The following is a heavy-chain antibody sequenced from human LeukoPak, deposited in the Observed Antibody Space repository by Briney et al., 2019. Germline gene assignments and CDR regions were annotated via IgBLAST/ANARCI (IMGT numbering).Heavy chain of an antibody. D-gene: IGHD6-13*01. CDR2: IGPSRGNT. J-gene: IGHJ6*02. CDR3: AKCRSSWFNYYYYGMDV. CDR1: GFTFSTYA. Sequence: TGGSLRLSCAASGFTFSTYAMTWVRQAPGKGLEWVSSIGPSRGNTYYADSVKGRFTISRDNSKNTLYLQMNSLRAEDTAVYYCAKCRSSWFNYYYYGMDVWGQGTTVTVSS. V-gene: IGHV3-23*01.